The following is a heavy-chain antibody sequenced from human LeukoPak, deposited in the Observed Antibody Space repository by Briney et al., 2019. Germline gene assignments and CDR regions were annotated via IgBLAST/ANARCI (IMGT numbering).Heavy chain of an antibody. J-gene: IGHJ4*02. CDR2: INPNSGGT. Sequence: ASVKVSCKASGYTFTGYYMHWVRQAPGQGLEWMGWINPNSGGTNYAQKFQGRVTMTRDTSISTAYMELSRLRTDDTAVYYCARVEKRLRYFDWLYLFDYWGQGTLVTVSS. CDR3: ARVEKRLRYFDWLYLFDY. CDR1: GYTFTGYY. D-gene: IGHD3-9*01. V-gene: IGHV1-2*02.